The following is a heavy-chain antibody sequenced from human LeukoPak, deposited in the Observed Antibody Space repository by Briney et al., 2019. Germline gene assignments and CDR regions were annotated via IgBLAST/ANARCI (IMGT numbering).Heavy chain of an antibody. J-gene: IGHJ4*02. CDR3: AEGPVEYSSGWYSGY. CDR1: GFTFSSYA. CDR2: ISGSGGST. Sequence: GGSLRLSCAASGFTFSSYAMSWVRQAPGKGLEWVSAISGSGGSTYYADSVKGRFTISRDNSKNTLYLQMNSLRAEDTAVYYCAEGPVEYSSGWYSGYWGQGTLVTVSS. D-gene: IGHD6-19*01. V-gene: IGHV3-23*01.